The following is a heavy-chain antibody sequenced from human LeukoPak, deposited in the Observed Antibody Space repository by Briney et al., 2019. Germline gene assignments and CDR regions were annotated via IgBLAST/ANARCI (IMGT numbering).Heavy chain of an antibody. CDR1: GFTFSDYN. CDR3: ARAGPSSSWHQFDY. J-gene: IGHJ4*02. V-gene: IGHV3-30*03. CDR2: ISYDGSNK. Sequence: PGGSLRLSCAASGFTFSDYNMHWVRQAPGKGLEWVAVISYDGSNKYYADSVKGRFTISRDNSKNTLYLQMNRLRAEDTAVYYCARAGPSSSWHQFDYWGQGTLVTVSS. D-gene: IGHD6-13*01.